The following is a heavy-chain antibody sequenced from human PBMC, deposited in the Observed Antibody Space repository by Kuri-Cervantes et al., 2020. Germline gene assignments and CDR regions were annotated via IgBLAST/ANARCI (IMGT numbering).Heavy chain of an antibody. J-gene: IGHJ4*02. CDR3: ARGPWYYPEEGPFDY. D-gene: IGHD3-16*01. V-gene: IGHV4-38-2*02. CDR1: GYSISSGYY. CDR2: IYHSGST. Sequence: SETLSLTCTVSGYSISSGYYWGWIRQPPGKGLEWIGSIYHSGSTYYNPSLKSRVTISVDTSKNQFSLKLSSVTAADTAVYYCARGPWYYPEEGPFDYWGQGTLVTVSS.